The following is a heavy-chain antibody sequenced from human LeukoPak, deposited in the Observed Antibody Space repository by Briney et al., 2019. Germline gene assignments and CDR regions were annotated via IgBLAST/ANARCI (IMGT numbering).Heavy chain of an antibody. J-gene: IGHJ4*02. CDR1: GFTFSDYY. D-gene: IGHD3-22*01. Sequence: GSLRLSCAASGFTFSDYYMSWLRQAPGKGLEWVAYICDSGRTVYYADSVKGRFTISRDNAKNSVYLQTNNLRAEDTAVYYCARDRLGDYDHSGYYDKWGQGTLVTVSS. CDR2: ICDSGRTV. V-gene: IGHV3-11*01. CDR3: ARDRLGDYDHSGYYDK.